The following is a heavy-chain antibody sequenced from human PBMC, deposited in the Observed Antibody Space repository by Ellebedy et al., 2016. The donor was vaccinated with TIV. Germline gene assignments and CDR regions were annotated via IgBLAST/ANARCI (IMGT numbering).Heavy chain of an antibody. CDR2: IYPGDSDT. V-gene: IGHV5-51*01. J-gene: IGHJ4*02. Sequence: GGSLRLXXKGSGYSFTSYWIGWVRQLPGKGLEWMGIIYPGDSDTRYSPSFQGQVTISADKSISTAYLQWSSLKASDTAMYYCARWGRGYSGYDFGYWGQGTLVTVSS. D-gene: IGHD5-12*01. CDR3: ARWGRGYSGYDFGY. CDR1: GYSFTSYW.